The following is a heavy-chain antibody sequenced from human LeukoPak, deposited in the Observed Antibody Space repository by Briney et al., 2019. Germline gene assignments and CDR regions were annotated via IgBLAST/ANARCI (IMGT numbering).Heavy chain of an antibody. Sequence: VSVKVSCKASGYSFTSSYMHWVRQAPGQGLEWMGWINPNTGDTNYSQRFQGGVTMTRDTSIGTAYMELSRLRSDDTAVYYCARGVWAKGMDVWGQGTTVTVSS. J-gene: IGHJ6*02. CDR1: GYSFTSSY. CDR3: ARGVWAKGMDV. V-gene: IGHV1-2*02. D-gene: IGHD5/OR15-5a*01. CDR2: INPNTGDT.